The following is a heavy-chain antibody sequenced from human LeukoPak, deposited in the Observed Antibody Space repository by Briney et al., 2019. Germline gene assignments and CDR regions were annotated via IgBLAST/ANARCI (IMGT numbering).Heavy chain of an antibody. J-gene: IGHJ4*02. Sequence: PSETLSLTCTGSGDSISNFFCSWIRQPPGKELGYIGYIYYSWSTNYNPSLKSRVPISADTSMNQLSLNLNSVTAADTAVYYCARHVPYDSSDYTLTYWGQGTLVTVSS. D-gene: IGHD3-22*01. CDR3: ARHVPYDSSDYTLTY. CDR1: GDSISNFF. V-gene: IGHV4-59*08. CDR2: IYYSWST.